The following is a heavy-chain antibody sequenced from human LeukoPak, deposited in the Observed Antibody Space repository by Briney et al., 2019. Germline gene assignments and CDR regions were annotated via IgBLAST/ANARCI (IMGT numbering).Heavy chain of an antibody. CDR2: IKQDGSEK. D-gene: IGHD1-1*01. CDR3: AREGTGDAFDI. J-gene: IGHJ3*02. CDR1: GFTFNSYW. Sequence: GGSLRLSCAASGFTFNSYWMSWVRQAPGKGLEWVANIKQDGSEKYYVDSVKGRFTISRDNAKNSLYLQMNSLRAGDTAVYYCAREGTGDAFDIWGQGTMVTVSS. V-gene: IGHV3-7*01.